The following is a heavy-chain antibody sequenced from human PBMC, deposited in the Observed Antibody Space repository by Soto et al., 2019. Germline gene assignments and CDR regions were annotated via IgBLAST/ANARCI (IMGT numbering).Heavy chain of an antibody. CDR2: IKEDGSEK. CDR3: ARDRGYSSYDY. V-gene: IGHV3-7*01. Sequence: QSGGSLRLSCAASGFTFSSSWMNWVRQAPGKGLEWVAGIKEDGSEKYYVDIVKGRFTISRDKVENSLYLQMNSLRGEDSAVYCCARDRGYSSYDYWGLGTLVTVSS. CDR1: GFTFSSSW. J-gene: IGHJ4*02. D-gene: IGHD5-18*01.